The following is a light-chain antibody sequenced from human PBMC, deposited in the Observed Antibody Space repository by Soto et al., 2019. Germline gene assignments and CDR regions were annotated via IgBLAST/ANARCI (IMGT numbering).Light chain of an antibody. CDR1: SSNIGAGYD. CDR3: QSYDSSLSTVV. J-gene: IGLJ2*01. V-gene: IGLV1-40*01. Sequence: QAVVTQPPSVSGAPGQRVTISCTGSSSNIGAGYDVHWYQLLPRTAPKLLIYGSTNRPSGVPDRFSGSKSGTSASLAITGLQAEDEADYYCQSYDSSLSTVVFGGGTKVTVL. CDR2: GST.